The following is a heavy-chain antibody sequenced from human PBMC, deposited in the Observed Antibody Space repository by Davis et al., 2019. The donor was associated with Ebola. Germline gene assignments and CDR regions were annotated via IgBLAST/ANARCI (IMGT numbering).Heavy chain of an antibody. CDR2: IDWNSGKT. CDR1: GFTFDDYA. D-gene: IGHD5-18*01. J-gene: IGHJ6*02. Sequence: PGGSLRLSCAASGFTFDDYAMHWVRQAPGKGLEWVSGIDWNSGKTGYADAVKDRFTVSRDNAKNSLYLQMNSLRTEDTALYYCARDRGYYYSYYGLDVWGQGTTVTVS. V-gene: IGHV3-9*01. CDR3: ARDRGYYYSYYGLDV.